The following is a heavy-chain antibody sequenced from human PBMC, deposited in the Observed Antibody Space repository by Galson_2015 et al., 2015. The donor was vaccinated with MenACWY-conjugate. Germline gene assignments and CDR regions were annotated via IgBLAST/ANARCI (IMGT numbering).Heavy chain of an antibody. V-gene: IGHV3-30*02. Sequence: SLRLSCAASGFTFSNYGMHWVRQAPGKGLEWVAFIRHDGSNKYYADSVKGRFTVSREDVKNSLYLQMNSLRAGDTALYYCARAGDADWYCDLWGRGTLVTVSS. D-gene: IGHD3-10*01. CDR3: ARAGDADWYCDL. CDR1: GFTFSNYG. CDR2: IRHDGSNK. J-gene: IGHJ2*01.